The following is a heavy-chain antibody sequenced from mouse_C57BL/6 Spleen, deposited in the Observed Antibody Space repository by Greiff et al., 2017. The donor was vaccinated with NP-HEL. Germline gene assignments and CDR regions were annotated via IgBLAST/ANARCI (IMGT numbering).Heavy chain of an antibody. Sequence: VQLKQSGPELVKPGASVKIPCKASGYTFTDYNMDWVKQSHGKSLEWIGDINPNNGGTIYNQKFKGQATLTVDKSSSTAYMELRSLTSEDTAVYYCARGRAPYYSNLFDYWGQGTTLTVSS. CDR1: GYTFTDYN. V-gene: IGHV1-18*01. D-gene: IGHD2-5*01. CDR2: INPNNGGT. J-gene: IGHJ2*01. CDR3: ARGRAPYYSNLFDY.